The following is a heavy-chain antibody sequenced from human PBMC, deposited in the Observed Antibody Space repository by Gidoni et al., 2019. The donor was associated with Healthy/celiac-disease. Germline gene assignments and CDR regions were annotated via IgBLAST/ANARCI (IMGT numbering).Heavy chain of an antibody. Sequence: VQLQVPVPGLVKPSQTLSLPCTVSGRSIRSGGYYWSWIRQHPGKGLEWIGYIYYRGSTYYNPSLKSRVTISVDTSKNQFSLKLSSGTAADTAVYYCARAYGSGTQGIFDYWGQGTLVTVSS. CDR1: GRSIRSGGYY. CDR3: ARAYGSGTQGIFDY. CDR2: IYYRGST. V-gene: IGHV4-31*03. D-gene: IGHD3-10*01. J-gene: IGHJ4*02.